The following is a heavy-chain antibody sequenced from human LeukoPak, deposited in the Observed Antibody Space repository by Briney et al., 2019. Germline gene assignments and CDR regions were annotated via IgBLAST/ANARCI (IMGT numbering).Heavy chain of an antibody. CDR3: AKAIAVAHRVWFDP. CDR1: GFTFSSYG. V-gene: IGHV3-30*02. CDR2: IRYDGSNK. Sequence: GGSLRLSCAASGFTFSSYGMHWVRQAPGKGLEWVAFIRYDGSNKYYADSVKGRFTISRDNSKNTLYLQMNSLRAEDTAVYYCAKAIAVAHRVWFDPWGQGTLVTVSS. J-gene: IGHJ5*02. D-gene: IGHD6-19*01.